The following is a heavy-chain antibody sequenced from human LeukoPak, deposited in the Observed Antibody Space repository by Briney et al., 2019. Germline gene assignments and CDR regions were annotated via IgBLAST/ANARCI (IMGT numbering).Heavy chain of an antibody. CDR2: ISYDGSNK. V-gene: IGHV3-30-3*01. CDR3: ARDVFHSSPEYYFDY. J-gene: IGHJ4*02. D-gene: IGHD6-13*01. CDR1: GFTFNNYA. Sequence: GGSLRLSCAASGFTFNNYAMRWVRQAPGKGLEWVAVISYDGSNKYYADSVKGRFTISRDNSKNTLYLQMNSLRAEDTAVYYCARDVFHSSPEYYFDYWGQGTLVTVSS.